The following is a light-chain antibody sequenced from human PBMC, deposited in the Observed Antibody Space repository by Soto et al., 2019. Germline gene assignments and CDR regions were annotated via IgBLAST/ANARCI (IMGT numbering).Light chain of an antibody. Sequence: EIVMTQSPATLSVSPGERATLSCRASQSVNRKLAWYQQKPGQGPRLLIYDASTRTTGIPARFSASGSGTEFTLTISSLQSEDFAVYYCQQYSNWAPITFGQGTRLEIK. CDR2: DAS. V-gene: IGKV3-15*01. CDR1: QSVNRK. J-gene: IGKJ5*01. CDR3: QQYSNWAPIT.